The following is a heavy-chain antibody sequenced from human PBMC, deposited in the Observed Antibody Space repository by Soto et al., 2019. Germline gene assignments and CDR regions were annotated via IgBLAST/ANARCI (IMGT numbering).Heavy chain of an antibody. V-gene: IGHV3-30*18. CDR3: AKDPSSGAGY. Sequence: QVQLVESGGGVVQPGRSLRLSCAASGFTFSSYGMHWVRQAPGKGLEWVAVISYDGSNKYYADSVKGRFTISRDNSKNTLYLQMNSLRAEDTAVYYCAKDPSSGAGYWGQGTLVTVSS. CDR2: ISYDGSNK. J-gene: IGHJ4*02. D-gene: IGHD1-26*01. CDR1: GFTFSSYG.